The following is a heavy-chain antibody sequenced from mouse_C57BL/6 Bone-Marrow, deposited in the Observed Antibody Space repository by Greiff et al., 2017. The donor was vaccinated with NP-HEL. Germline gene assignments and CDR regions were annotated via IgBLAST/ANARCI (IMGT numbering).Heavy chain of an antibody. CDR1: GYTFTSYW. V-gene: IGHV1-69*01. Sequence: SGAELVMPGASVKLSCKASGYTFTSYWMHWVKQRPGQGLEWIGEIDPSDSYTNYNQKFKGKSTLTVDKSSSTAYMQLSSLTSEDSAVYYCAREKTTVVDYFDYWGQGTTLTVSS. CDR3: AREKTTVVDYFDY. J-gene: IGHJ2*01. D-gene: IGHD1-1*01. CDR2: IDPSDSYT.